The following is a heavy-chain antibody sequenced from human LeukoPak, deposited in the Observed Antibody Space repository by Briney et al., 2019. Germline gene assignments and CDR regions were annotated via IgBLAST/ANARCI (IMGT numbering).Heavy chain of an antibody. D-gene: IGHD2-15*01. J-gene: IGHJ5*02. CDR1: GGTFSSYA. CDR3: ARGPLGYCSGGSCYNWFDP. V-gene: IGHV1-69*13. Sequence: ASVKVSCKASGGTFSSYAISWVRQAPGQGLEWMGGIIPIFGTANYAQKFQGRVTITADESTSTAYMELSSLRSEDTAVYYCARGPLGYCSGGSCYNWFDPWGQGTLVTVS. CDR2: IIPIFGTA.